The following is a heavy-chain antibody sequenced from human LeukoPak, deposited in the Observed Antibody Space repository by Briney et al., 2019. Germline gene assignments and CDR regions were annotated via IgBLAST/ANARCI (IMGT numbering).Heavy chain of an antibody. J-gene: IGHJ4*02. Sequence: PSETLSLTCTVSGGSISSGDYYWSWIRQPPGKGLEWIGYIYYSGSTYYNPSLKSRVTISVDTSKNQFSLKLSSVTAADTAVYYCARVVPAAMEIDYWGRGALVTVSS. V-gene: IGHV4-30-4*01. CDR3: ARVVPAAMEIDY. CDR1: GGSISSGDYY. D-gene: IGHD2-2*01. CDR2: IYYSGST.